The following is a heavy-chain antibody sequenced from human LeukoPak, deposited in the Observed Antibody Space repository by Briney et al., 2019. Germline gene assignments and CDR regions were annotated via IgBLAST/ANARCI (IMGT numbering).Heavy chain of an antibody. D-gene: IGHD4-17*01. CDR2: IRYDGSNK. CDR1: GFTFSNYG. V-gene: IGHV3-30*02. Sequence: PGGSLRLSCAASGFTFSNYGMHWVRQAPGKGLEWVAFIRYDGSNKYYAESVKGRFTMSRDNSKNTLYPQMNSLRTEDTAVYYCAKVNYGDSLDYWGQGTLVTVSS. J-gene: IGHJ4*02. CDR3: AKVNYGDSLDY.